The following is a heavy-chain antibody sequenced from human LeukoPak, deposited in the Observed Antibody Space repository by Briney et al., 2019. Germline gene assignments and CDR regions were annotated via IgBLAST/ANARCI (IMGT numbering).Heavy chain of an antibody. Sequence: GGSLRLSCAASGFTFSSYSMNWVRQAPGKGLEWISYIISTGSTTYYADSVKGRFTISRDNTNNSLSLQMSSLRAEDTAVYYCATGFWGYCSRNSCPLDNWGQGTLVTVAS. CDR1: GFTFSSYS. CDR3: ATGFWGYCSRNSCPLDN. CDR2: IISTGSTT. D-gene: IGHD2-2*01. V-gene: IGHV3-48*01. J-gene: IGHJ4*02.